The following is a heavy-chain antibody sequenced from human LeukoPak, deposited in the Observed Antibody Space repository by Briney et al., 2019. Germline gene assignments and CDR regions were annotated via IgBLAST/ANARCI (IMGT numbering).Heavy chain of an antibody. CDR3: ARGVHYYDSSGYFDY. V-gene: IGHV4-59*01. CDR2: IYYSGST. D-gene: IGHD3-22*01. J-gene: IGHJ4*02. Sequence: SETLSLTCTVSGGSISSYYWSWVRQPPGKGLEWIGYIYYSGSTNYNPSLKSRVTISVDTSKNQFSLKLSSVTAADTAVYYCARGVHYYDSSGYFDYWGQGTLVTVSS. CDR1: GGSISSYY.